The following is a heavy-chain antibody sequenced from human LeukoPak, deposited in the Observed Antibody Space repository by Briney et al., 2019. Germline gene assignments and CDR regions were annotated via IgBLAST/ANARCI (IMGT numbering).Heavy chain of an antibody. J-gene: IGHJ5*02. CDR2: IYYSGST. CDR1: GGSISSGAYY. Sequence: SETLSLTWTVAGGSISSGAYYWSWLRQPPGKGLEWIGYIYYSGSTYYNPYLKSRATISVDTSKNQFSLKLTSVTAADTAVYYCARPYYYDSRIDPWGQGTLVTVSS. D-gene: IGHD3-22*01. CDR3: ARPYYYDSRIDP. V-gene: IGHV4-30-4*01.